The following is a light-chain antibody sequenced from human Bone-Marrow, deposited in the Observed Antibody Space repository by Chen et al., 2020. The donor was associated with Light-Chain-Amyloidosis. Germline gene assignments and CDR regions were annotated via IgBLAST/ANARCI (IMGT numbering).Light chain of an antibody. V-gene: IGKV3-20*01. CDR2: GSS. CDR3: QQYGTSPRT. Sequence: EFVLTQAPGTLTLSPGEGANLSCRASQTISSNYLTWYQQKFGQAPRLLIYGSSSRATGNPDRFTGSGSGTDFTLTINRLEPEDFAMYYCQQYGTSPRTFGGGTKVEIK. J-gene: IGKJ4*01. CDR1: QTISSNY.